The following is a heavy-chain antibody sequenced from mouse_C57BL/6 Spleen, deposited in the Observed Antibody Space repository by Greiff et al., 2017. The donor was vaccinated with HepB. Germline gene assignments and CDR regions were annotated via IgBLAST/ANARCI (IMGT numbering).Heavy chain of an antibody. CDR1: GYTFTSYW. CDR2: IHPNSGST. CDR3: ASYGNYDAMDY. V-gene: IGHV1-64*01. J-gene: IGHJ4*01. D-gene: IGHD2-1*01. Sequence: QVQLQQPGAELVKPGASVKSSCKASGYTFTSYWMHWVKQRPGQGLEWIGMIHPNSGSTNYNEKFKSKATLTVDKSSSTAYMQLSSLTSEDSAVYYCASYGNYDAMDYWGQGTSVTVSS.